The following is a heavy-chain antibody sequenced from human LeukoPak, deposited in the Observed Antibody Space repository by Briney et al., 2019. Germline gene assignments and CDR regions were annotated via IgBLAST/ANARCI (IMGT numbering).Heavy chain of an antibody. Sequence: GGSLRLSCAASGFSFNDCTMNWVRQAPGKGLEWVAVISNDGTTYYIDSVMGRFTISRDNSKNTLYLQMNGLRAEDTAVYFCAKRVINNPFDNWGQGTLVTVSS. V-gene: IGHV3-23*01. D-gene: IGHD2/OR15-2a*01. CDR1: GFSFNDCT. CDR2: ISNDGTT. J-gene: IGHJ4*02. CDR3: AKRVINNPFDN.